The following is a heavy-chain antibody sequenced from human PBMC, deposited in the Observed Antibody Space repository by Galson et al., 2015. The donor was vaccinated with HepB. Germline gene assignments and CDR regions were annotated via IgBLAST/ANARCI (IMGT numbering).Heavy chain of an antibody. J-gene: IGHJ2*01. CDR2: ISYDGSNK. Sequence: SLRLSCAASGFTFSSYAMHWVRQAPGKGLEWVALISYDGSNKYYADSVKGRFTISRDNSKNTLYLEMNSLRAEDTAVYYCARDLSDYFGSESIFAGGYFDLWGRGTLVTVSS. V-gene: IGHV3-30-3*01. CDR3: ARDLSDYFGSESIFAGGYFDL. CDR1: GFTFSSYA. D-gene: IGHD3-10*01.